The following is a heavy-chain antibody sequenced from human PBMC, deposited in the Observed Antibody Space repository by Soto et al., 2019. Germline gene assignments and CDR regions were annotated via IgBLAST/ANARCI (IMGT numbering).Heavy chain of an antibody. Sequence: SETLSLTCAVSGGSISSGGYSWSWIRQPPGKGLEWIGYIYHSGSTYYNPSLKSRVTISVDRSKNQFSLKLSSVTAADTAVYYCARGFNYYVSSGYALAYYYGMDVWGQGTTVTVSS. D-gene: IGHD3-22*01. CDR3: ARGFNYYVSSGYALAYYYGMDV. CDR1: GGSISSGGYS. V-gene: IGHV4-30-2*01. J-gene: IGHJ6*02. CDR2: IYHSGST.